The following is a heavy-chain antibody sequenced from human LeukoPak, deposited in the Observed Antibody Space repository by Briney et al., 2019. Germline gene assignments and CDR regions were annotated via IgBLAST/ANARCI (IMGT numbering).Heavy chain of an antibody. J-gene: IGHJ3*02. Sequence: SGGSLSLSCAASGFTFDDYAMHWVRQAPGKGLEWVSGISWNSGSIGYADSVKGRFTISRDNAKNSLYLQMNSLRAEDTALYYCAKDFYDFWSGSYDAFDIWGQGTMVTVSS. V-gene: IGHV3-9*01. D-gene: IGHD3-3*01. CDR3: AKDFYDFWSGSYDAFDI. CDR2: ISWNSGSI. CDR1: GFTFDDYA.